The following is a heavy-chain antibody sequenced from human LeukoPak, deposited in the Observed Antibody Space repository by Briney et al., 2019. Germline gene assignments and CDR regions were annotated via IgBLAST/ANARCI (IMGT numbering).Heavy chain of an antibody. D-gene: IGHD6-13*01. CDR3: AKVRPPSSSWYEVWFDP. Sequence: PGGSLRLSCAASGFTFDIYAMHGVRQAPGKGLDWVSFISGDGGSTYYADSVKGRFTISRDNSKNSLYLQMNSLRTEDTALYYCAKVRPPSSSWYEVWFDPWGQGTLVTVSS. V-gene: IGHV3-43*02. J-gene: IGHJ5*02. CDR2: ISGDGGST. CDR1: GFTFDIYA.